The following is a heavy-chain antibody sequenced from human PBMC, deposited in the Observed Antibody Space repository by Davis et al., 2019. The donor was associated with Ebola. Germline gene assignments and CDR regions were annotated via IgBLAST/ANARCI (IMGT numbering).Heavy chain of an antibody. CDR3: ARHKYCGADCYSGYLDF. CDR1: GDSISTYY. J-gene: IGHJ4*02. V-gene: IGHV4-59*08. CDR2: FFYSVGT. D-gene: IGHD2-21*02. Sequence: SETLSLTCNVSGDSISTYYWSWIRQPPGKGPEWIGQFFYSVGTNYNPSLKSRVTISIDTSKNQFSLKLSSVTAADTAVYHCARHKYCGADCYSGYLDFWGQGTLVTVSS.